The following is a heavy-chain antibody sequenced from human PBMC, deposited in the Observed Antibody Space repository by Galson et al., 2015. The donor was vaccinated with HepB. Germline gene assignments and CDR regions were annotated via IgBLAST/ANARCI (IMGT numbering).Heavy chain of an antibody. CDR2: IYTSGST. CDR3: ARALISGWSTYYYYYYMDV. CDR1: GGSISSGSYY. Sequence: TLSLTCTVSGGSISSGSYYWSWIRQPAGKGLEWIGRIYTSGSTNYNPSLKSRVTMSVDTSKNQFSLKLSSVTAADTAVYYCARALISGWSTYYYYYYMDVWGKGTTVTVSS. V-gene: IGHV4-61*02. J-gene: IGHJ6*03. D-gene: IGHD6-19*01.